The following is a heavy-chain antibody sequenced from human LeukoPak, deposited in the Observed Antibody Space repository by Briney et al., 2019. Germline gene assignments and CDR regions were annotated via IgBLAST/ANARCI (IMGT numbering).Heavy chain of an antibody. D-gene: IGHD2-2*01. Sequence: SETLSLTCTVSGGSISSGGYYWSWIRQHPGKGLEWIGYIYYSGSTYYNPSLKSRVTISVDTSKNQFSLKLSSVTAADTAVYYCARVRHTSRYIVVVPAANRAFDIWGQGTMVTVSS. CDR2: IYYSGST. CDR1: GGSISSGGYY. V-gene: IGHV4-31*03. CDR3: ARVRHTSRYIVVVPAANRAFDI. J-gene: IGHJ3*02.